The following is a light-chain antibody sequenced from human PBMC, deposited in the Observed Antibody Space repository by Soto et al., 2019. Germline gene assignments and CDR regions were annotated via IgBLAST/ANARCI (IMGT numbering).Light chain of an antibody. J-gene: IGLJ1*01. CDR3: CSYAGSGTYV. CDR2: EDS. Sequence: QSALTQPASVSGSPGQSITISCTGTSSDVGNYNLVSWYQQHPGKAPKLMIYEDSKRPSGVSNRFSGSKSGSTASLTISGLQAEDEADYYCCSYAGSGTYVFGTGTKSPS. CDR1: SSDVGNYNL. V-gene: IGLV2-23*01.